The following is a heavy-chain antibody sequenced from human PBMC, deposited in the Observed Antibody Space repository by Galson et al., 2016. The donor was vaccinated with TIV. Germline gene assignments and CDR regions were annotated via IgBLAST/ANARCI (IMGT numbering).Heavy chain of an antibody. CDR1: GDTFSGYY. CDR2: INPKSGST. Sequence: SVKVSCKASGDTFSGYYIYWVRQAPGQGLEWMGWINPKSGSTKYAQRFQGRVTMTRDTSISTAYMEVSWLRPDDTAVFYCARVVTGGDVDVWGKGTTVTVSS. D-gene: IGHD3-16*01. CDR3: ARVVTGGDVDV. V-gene: IGHV1-2*02. J-gene: IGHJ6*04.